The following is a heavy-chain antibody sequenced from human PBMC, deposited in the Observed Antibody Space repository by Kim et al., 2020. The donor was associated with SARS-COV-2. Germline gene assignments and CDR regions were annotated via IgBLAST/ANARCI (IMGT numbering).Heavy chain of an antibody. CDR2: IYYSGST. Sequence: SETLSLTCTVSGGSISSSTYYWVWLRQPPGKGLEWIVSIYYSGSTYYNPSPKSRVTISVDTSKNQFSLKLSSVTAADTAVYYCARVARIAVAGTHFDYWGEGTLVTVSS. CDR3: ARVARIAVAGTHFDY. CDR1: GGSISSSTYY. D-gene: IGHD6-19*01. V-gene: IGHV4-39*07. J-gene: IGHJ4*02.